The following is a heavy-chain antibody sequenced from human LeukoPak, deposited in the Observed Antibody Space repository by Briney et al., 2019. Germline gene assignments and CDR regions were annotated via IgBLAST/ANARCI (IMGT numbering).Heavy chain of an antibody. CDR3: ARAAPYPYSSSWYYFDY. CDR2: ISAYNGNT. CDR1: GYTFTSYG. V-gene: IGHV1-18*01. D-gene: IGHD6-13*01. J-gene: IGHJ4*02. Sequence: ASVKVSCKASGYTFTSYGISWVRQAPGQRLEWMGWISAYNGNTNYAQKLQGRVTMTTDTSTSTAYMELRSLRSDDTAVYYCARAAPYPYSSSWYYFDYWGQGTLVTVSS.